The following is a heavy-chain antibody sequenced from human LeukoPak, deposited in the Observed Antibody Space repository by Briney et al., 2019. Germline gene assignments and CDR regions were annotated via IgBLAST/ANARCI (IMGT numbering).Heavy chain of an antibody. CDR2: IRGSGGTT. CDR1: GFTFSSYG. CDR3: AKDTGRITITVPKDAFDI. Sequence: PGGSLRLSCTASGFTFSSYGTCWVRQAPGKGLEWVSAIRGSGGTTYYADSVKGRFTISRDNSKNTLYLQMNSLRAEDTAVYYCAKDTGRITITVPKDAFDIWGQGTMVTVSS. D-gene: IGHD1-20*01. J-gene: IGHJ3*02. V-gene: IGHV3-23*01.